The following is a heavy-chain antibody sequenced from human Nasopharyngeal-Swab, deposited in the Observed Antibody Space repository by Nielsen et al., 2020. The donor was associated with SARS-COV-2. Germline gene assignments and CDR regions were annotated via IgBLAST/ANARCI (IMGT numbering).Heavy chain of an antibody. CDR2: ISGSGGST. CDR3: AKAGIAVAVDLFDP. CDR1: GLSFSSYA. V-gene: IGHV3-23*01. J-gene: IGHJ5*02. D-gene: IGHD6-19*01. Sequence: GGALRLSCAASGLSFSSYAMSWVRQAPGKGLEWVSAISGSGGSTYYADSVKGRFTISRDNSKQTLYLQMNSLRAEDTAVYYCAKAGIAVAVDLFDPWGQGTLVTVSS.